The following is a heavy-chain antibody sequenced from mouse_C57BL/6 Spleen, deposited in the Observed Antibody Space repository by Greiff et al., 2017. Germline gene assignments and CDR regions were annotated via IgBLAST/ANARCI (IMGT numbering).Heavy chain of an antibody. J-gene: IGHJ2*01. V-gene: IGHV1-55*01. CDR2: IYPGSGST. D-gene: IGHD3-2*02. Sequence: QVQLQQSGAELVKPGASVKMSCKASGYTFTSYWITWVKQRPGQGLAWIGDIYPGSGSTNYNEKFKSKATLTVDTSSSTAYMQLSSLTSEDSAVYYCARGLRLRDYFDYWGQGTTLTVSS. CDR3: ARGLRLRDYFDY. CDR1: GYTFTSYW.